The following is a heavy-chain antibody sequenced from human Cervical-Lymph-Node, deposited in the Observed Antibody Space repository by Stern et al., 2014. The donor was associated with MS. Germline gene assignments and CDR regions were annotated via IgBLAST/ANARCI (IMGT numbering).Heavy chain of an antibody. CDR1: GYTFTDYY. J-gene: IGHJ6*02. CDR3: ARTKTVTTYYGMDV. V-gene: IGHV1-2*02. D-gene: IGHD4-17*01. CDR2: INPVQGGK. Sequence: QVQLGQSGAEVKKPGASVKVSCKASGYTFTDYYLHWVRQAPGQGLEWMGWINPVQGGKNSAQKFQGRVTMTRDTAISTAYMELSRLTSDDTAVYYCARTKTVTTYYGMDVWGQGTTVTVSS.